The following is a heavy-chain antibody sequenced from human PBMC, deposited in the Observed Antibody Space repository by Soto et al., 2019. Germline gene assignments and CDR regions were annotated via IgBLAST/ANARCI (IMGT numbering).Heavy chain of an antibody. CDR3: GRDFVVVVAAPATSPYYYYSGMAV. V-gene: IGHV1-18*01. J-gene: IGHJ6*02. Sequence: ASVKVSCKASGYTFTSYGISWVRQAPGQGLEWMGWISAYNGNTNYAQKLQGRVTMTTDTSTSTAYMELRSLRSDDTAVYYCGRDFVVVVAAPATSPYYYYSGMAVWGQGTTVTVSS. CDR2: ISAYNGNT. D-gene: IGHD2-15*01. CDR1: GYTFTSYG.